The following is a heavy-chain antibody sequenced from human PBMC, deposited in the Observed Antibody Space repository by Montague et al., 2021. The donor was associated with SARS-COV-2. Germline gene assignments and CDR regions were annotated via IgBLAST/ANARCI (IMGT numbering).Heavy chain of an antibody. CDR3: ARGGGRFQYSYYYGMDV. J-gene: IGHJ6*02. Sequence: SETLSLTCSVSGGSMINNYWSWIRQPPGKGLEWMGYIYYTGSTDYNPSLESRATLSIDTSKNEFSLKLTSVTAADTAVYYCARGGGRFQYSYYYGMDVWGQGTTVTVSS. D-gene: IGHD5-12*01. CDR1: GGSMINNY. CDR2: IYYTGST. V-gene: IGHV4-59*01.